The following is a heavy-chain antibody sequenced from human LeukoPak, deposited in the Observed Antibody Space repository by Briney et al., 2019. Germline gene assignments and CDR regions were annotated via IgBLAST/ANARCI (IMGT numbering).Heavy chain of an antibody. V-gene: IGHV4-34*01. D-gene: IGHD3-22*01. CDR1: GGSFSGYY. CDR2: INHSGST. J-gene: IGHJ5*02. CDR3: AGGRITMKGWFDP. Sequence: SETLSLTCAVYGGSFSGYYWSWIRQPPGKGLEWIGEINHSGSTNYNPSLKSRVTISVDTSKNQFSLKLSSVTAADTAVYYCAGGRITMKGWFDPWGQGTLVTVSS.